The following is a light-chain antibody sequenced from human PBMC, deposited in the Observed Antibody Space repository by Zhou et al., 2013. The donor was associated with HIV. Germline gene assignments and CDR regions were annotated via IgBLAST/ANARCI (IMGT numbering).Light chain of an antibody. J-gene: IGKJ1*01. CDR1: QGISNF. CDR3: QTXRSRPE. V-gene: IGKV1-27*01. Sequence: DIQMTQSPSSLSASVGDRVMLTCRASQGISNFLAWYQQKPGKVPKLLIYAASTLQSGVPSRFSGSGSGTDFTLTIGGLQPEDVATYYCQTXRSRPEFGQGTKVEIK. CDR2: AAS.